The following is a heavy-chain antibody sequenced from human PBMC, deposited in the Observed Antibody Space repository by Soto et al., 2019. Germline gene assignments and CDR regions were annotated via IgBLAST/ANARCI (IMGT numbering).Heavy chain of an antibody. D-gene: IGHD3-10*01. CDR1: GGSFSGYY. Sequence: QVQLQQWGAGLLKPSETLSLTCAVYGGSFSGYYWSWIRQPPGKGLEWIGEINHSGSTNYNPSLKGRVTISVDTSKDQFSLKLSSGTAADTAVYYCARVKRSAYYYGSGSYSTFQHWGQGTLVTVSS. V-gene: IGHV4-34*01. J-gene: IGHJ1*01. CDR3: ARVKRSAYYYGSGSYSTFQH. CDR2: INHSGST.